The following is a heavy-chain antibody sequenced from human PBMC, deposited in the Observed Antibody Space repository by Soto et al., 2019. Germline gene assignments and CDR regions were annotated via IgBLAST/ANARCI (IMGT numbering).Heavy chain of an antibody. D-gene: IGHD6-13*01. J-gene: IGHJ4*02. CDR2: INAVSYNT. V-gene: IGHV1-3*01. Sequence: QVQLVQSGAEVKQPGASVKVSCKTSGYNFMSHAIHWVRQAPGQGLEWMGWINAVSYNTKYSEKFQGRVTITRDTSASTAHMHLSSLTSVDTAVYYCARGTGSSWFDYWGQGTLVTVSS. CDR3: ARGTGSSWFDY. CDR1: GYNFMSHA.